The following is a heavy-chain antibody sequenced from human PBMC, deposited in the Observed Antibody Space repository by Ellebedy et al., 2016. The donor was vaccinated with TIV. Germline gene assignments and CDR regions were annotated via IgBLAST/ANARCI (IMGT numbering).Heavy chain of an antibody. CDR1: GDSMSSRNLY. J-gene: IGHJ4*02. D-gene: IGHD6-13*01. CDR2: IYSTWNK. Sequence: MPGGSLRLSCTVSGDSMSSRNLYWGWVRQAPGEGLQWIGSIYSTWNKYYNPSLESRVSMSIDTSKNQFSLKLTSVTAADTAVYYCAADRSISWYFFWGQGTLVTVSA. V-gene: IGHV4-39*07. CDR3: AADRSISWYFF.